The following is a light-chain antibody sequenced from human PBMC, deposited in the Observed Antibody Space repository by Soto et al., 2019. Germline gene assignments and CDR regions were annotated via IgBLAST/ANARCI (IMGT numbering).Light chain of an antibody. CDR1: SSDVGGYNY. CDR2: EVT. V-gene: IGLV2-8*01. CDR3: CSYAGGGDWV. J-gene: IGLJ3*02. Sequence: QSALTQPPSASGSPGQSVAISCTGTSSDVGGYNYVSWYQQHPDKAPKLMIYEVTKRPSGVPDRFSGSKSGNTASLAGSGLEGEDEADYYCCSYAGGGDWVFGGGTKLTVL.